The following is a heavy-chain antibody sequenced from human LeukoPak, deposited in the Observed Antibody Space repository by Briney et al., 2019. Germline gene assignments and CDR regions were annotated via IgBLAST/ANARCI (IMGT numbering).Heavy chain of an antibody. CDR2: IDWSDDK. J-gene: IGHJ4*02. Sequence: ESGPALVKPTQTLTLTCTFSGFSLNTRAMCVSWIRQPPGKALEWLAFIDWSDDKYYSASLKTRLTISKDTSKNQVVLTMTNMDPVDTATYYCASGPSWNFDYWGQGTLVTVSS. V-gene: IGHV2-70*01. D-gene: IGHD2-15*01. CDR1: GFSLNTRAMC. CDR3: ASGPSWNFDY.